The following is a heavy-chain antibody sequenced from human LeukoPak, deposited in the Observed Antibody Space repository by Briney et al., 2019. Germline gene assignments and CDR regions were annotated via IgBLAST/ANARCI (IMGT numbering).Heavy chain of an antibody. CDR3: ARVWYYDSGSYFDY. V-gene: IGHV1-18*01. D-gene: IGHD3-22*01. CDR1: GYTFTSYA. J-gene: IGHJ4*02. CDR2: ISAYNGNT. Sequence: ASVKVSCKASGYTFTSYAMNWVRQAPGQGLEWMGWISAYNGNTNYAQKLQGRVTMTTDTSTSTAYMELRSLRSDDTAVYYCARVWYYDSGSYFDYWGQGTLVTVSS.